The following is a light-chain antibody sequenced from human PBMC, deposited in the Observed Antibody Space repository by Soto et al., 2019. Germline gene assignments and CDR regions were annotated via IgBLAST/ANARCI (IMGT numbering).Light chain of an antibody. Sequence: QDVVTQEPSLTVSPGGTVTLTCASSTGAVTSGYYPNWFQQKPGQTPRALIYDTSKKHSWTPARFSGSLLGGKAALTLSRVQPEDEADYYCLLYYGGAYVFGTGTKLTVL. CDR1: TGAVTSGYY. J-gene: IGLJ1*01. CDR2: DTS. CDR3: LLYYGGAYV. V-gene: IGLV7-43*01.